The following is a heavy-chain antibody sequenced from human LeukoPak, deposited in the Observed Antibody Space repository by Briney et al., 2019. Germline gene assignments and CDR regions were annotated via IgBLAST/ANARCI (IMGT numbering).Heavy chain of an antibody. CDR1: GGSFSGYY. Sequence: SETLSLTCAVYGGSFSGYYWSWIRQPPGKGLEWIGEINHSGSANYNPSLKSRVTISVDTSKNQFSLKLSSVTAADTAVYYCARSRSYGYRDVDYWGQGTLVTVSS. D-gene: IGHD5-18*01. J-gene: IGHJ4*02. CDR2: INHSGSA. V-gene: IGHV4-34*01. CDR3: ARSRSYGYRDVDY.